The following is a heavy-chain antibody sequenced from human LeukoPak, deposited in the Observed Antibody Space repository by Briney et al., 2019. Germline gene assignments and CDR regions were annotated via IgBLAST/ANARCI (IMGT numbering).Heavy chain of an antibody. CDR2: ISSSSSYI. D-gene: IGHD3-16*02. J-gene: IGHJ4*02. CDR3: VRDRALDY. Sequence: GGSLRLSCAASGFTFSSYSMNWVRQAPGKGLEWVSSISSSSSYIYYADSVKGRFTISRDNAKNSLYLHMNSLRVEDTVVYYCVRDRALDYWGQGTPVTVSS. CDR1: GFTFSSYS. V-gene: IGHV3-21*01.